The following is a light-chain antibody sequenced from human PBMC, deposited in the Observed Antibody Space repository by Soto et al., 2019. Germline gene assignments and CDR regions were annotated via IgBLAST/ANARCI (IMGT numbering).Light chain of an antibody. V-gene: IGLV2-11*01. Sequence: QSALTQPRSVSGTPGQSVTISCTGTCSDVGGYNFVSWFEQYPGKAPKLIVYVVMNRPSWVPHHFSGSNSGNTASLTIPGPQAEDEADYFCCSYAGSYTHVFGTGTKVTVL. CDR1: CSDVGGYNF. J-gene: IGLJ1*01. CDR2: VVM. CDR3: CSYAGSYTHV.